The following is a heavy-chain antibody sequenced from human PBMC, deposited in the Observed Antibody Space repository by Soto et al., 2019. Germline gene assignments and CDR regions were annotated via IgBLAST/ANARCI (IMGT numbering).Heavy chain of an antibody. D-gene: IGHD6-19*01. J-gene: IGHJ4*02. CDR2: IDWDDDK. CDR1: GFSLSTSGMC. Sequence: SGPTLVNPTQTLTLTCTFSGFSLSTSGMCVSWIRQPPGKALEWLALIDWDDDKYYSTSLKTRLTISKDTSKNQVVLTMTNMDPVDTATYYCARILESSGWFEGFDYWGQGTLVTVSS. CDR3: ARILESSGWFEGFDY. V-gene: IGHV2-70*01.